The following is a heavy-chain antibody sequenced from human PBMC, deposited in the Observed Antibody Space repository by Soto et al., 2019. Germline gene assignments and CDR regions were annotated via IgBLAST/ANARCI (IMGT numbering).Heavy chain of an antibody. D-gene: IGHD2-2*01. J-gene: IGHJ6*02. V-gene: IGHV1-3*01. CDR1: GYTFTSYG. Sequence: GASVKVSCKASGYTFTSYGISWVRQAPGQGLEWMGWINAGNGNTKYSQKFQGRVTITRDTSASTAYMELSSLRSEDTAVYYCAAGCTSWYEAYYYYYGMDVWGQGTTVTVSS. CDR3: AAGCTSWYEAYYYYYGMDV. CDR2: INAGNGNT.